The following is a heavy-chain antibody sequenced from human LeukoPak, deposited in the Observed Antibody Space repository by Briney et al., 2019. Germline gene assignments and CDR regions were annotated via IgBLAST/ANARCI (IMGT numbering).Heavy chain of an antibody. CDR1: GGSVSHASYY. CDR2: INHSGST. D-gene: IGHD3-10*01. J-gene: IGHJ5*02. CDR3: ARGRKKGSGSYLFNNPSPRNWFGP. Sequence: PSETLSLTCTVSGGSVSHASYYWSWIRQPPGKGLEWIGEINHSGSTNYNPSLKSRVTISVDTSKNQFSLKLSSVTAADTAVYYCARGRKKGSGSYLFNNPSPRNWFGPWGQGTLVTVSS. V-gene: IGHV4-34*01.